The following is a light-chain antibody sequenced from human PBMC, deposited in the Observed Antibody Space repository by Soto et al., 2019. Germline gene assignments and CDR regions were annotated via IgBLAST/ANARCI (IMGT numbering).Light chain of an antibody. CDR2: EAS. CDR1: STDFVSYNR. J-gene: IGLJ1*01. CDR3: SLYTSENTYV. Sequence: QSVLTQPPSVSGSPGQSVTISCTGTSTDFVSYNRVSWYQHPPGTAPKLIIYEASNRPSGVPDRFSGSKSGNTASLTISGLQAADEADYYCSLYTSENTYVFGTGTKVTV. V-gene: IGLV2-18*01.